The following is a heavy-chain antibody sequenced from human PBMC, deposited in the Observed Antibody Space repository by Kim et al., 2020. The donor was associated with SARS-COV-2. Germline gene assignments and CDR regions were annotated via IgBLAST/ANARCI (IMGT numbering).Heavy chain of an antibody. V-gene: IGHV3-11*01. CDR3: ARALYYDFWSGHLGY. J-gene: IGHJ4*02. Sequence: DSRTDRFTISRDTPKNSLYRQMNSLTAEDTAVYYCARALYYDFWSGHLGYWGQGTLVTVSS. D-gene: IGHD3-3*01.